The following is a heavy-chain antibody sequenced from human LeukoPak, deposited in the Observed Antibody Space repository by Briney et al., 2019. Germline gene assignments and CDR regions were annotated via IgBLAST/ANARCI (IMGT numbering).Heavy chain of an antibody. D-gene: IGHD6-13*01. CDR1: GFALSSYA. CDR2: ISGSGGST. V-gene: IGHV3-23*01. Sequence: PGGSLRLSCAASGFALSSYAMSWVRQAPGKGLEWVSAISGSGGSTYYADSVKGRFTISRDNSKNTLYLQMNSLRAEDAAVYYCAKGGEVQAAAVPFDYWGQGTLVTVSS. J-gene: IGHJ4*02. CDR3: AKGGEVQAAAVPFDY.